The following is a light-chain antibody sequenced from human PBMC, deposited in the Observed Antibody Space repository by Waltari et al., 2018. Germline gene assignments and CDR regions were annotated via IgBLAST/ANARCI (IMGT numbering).Light chain of an antibody. CDR2: SVS. V-gene: IGKV1-12*01. CDR3: QQGSSFPPT. CDR1: KDISGA. Sequence: ENQMTQSPSSVSASVGYRVTPPCRPGKDISGALAWYQQKHGQAPNPLIYSVSSFQSGVPSRFSGSGSGTDFTLTISSLQPEDLATYYCQQGSSFPPTFGQGTKVEIK. J-gene: IGKJ1*01.